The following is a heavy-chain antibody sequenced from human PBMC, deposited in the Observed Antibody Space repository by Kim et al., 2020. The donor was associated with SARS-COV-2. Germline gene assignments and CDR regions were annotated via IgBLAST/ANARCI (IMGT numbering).Heavy chain of an antibody. Sequence: GGSLRLSCAASGFTLSSYGMHWVRQAPGKGLEWVAVISTDGRNPNYADSVKGRFTISRDNSKNTLYLQMNSVRAEDTAMYYCANGVVYNPGDYWGQGTLVTVST. CDR1: GFTLSSYG. D-gene: IGHD3-3*01. V-gene: IGHV3-30*18. CDR3: ANGVVYNPGDY. J-gene: IGHJ4*02. CDR2: ISTDGRNP.